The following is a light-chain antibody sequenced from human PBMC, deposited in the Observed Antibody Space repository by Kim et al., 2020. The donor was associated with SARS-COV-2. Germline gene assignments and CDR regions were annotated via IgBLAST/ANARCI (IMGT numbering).Light chain of an antibody. CDR3: AAWDDSLSGGV. V-gene: IGLV1-47*01. CDR1: SSNIGSNY. J-gene: IGLJ3*02. Sequence: GQRVTISCSGSSSNIGSNYVYWYQQFPGTAPKLLIHRNNQRPSGVPDRFSGSKSGTSASLAISGLRSEDEADYYCAAWDDSLSGGVFGGGTKLTVL. CDR2: RNN.